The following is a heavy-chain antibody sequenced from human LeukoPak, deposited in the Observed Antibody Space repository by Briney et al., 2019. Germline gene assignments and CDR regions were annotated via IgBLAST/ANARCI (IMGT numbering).Heavy chain of an antibody. Sequence: SGGSLRLSCAASGFTFSSYAMHWVRQAPGKGLEWLAVISYDGSNKYYADSVKGRFTISRDNSKNTLYVQMNSLRAEDTAVYYCASPVDTAMVTLFDYWGQGTLVTVSS. J-gene: IGHJ4*02. CDR3: ASPVDTAMVTLFDY. CDR1: GFTFSSYA. V-gene: IGHV3-30-3*01. CDR2: ISYDGSNK. D-gene: IGHD5-18*01.